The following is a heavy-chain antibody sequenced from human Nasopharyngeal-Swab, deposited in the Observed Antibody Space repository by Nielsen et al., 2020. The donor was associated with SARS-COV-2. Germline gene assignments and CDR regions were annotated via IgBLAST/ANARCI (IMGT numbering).Heavy chain of an antibody. V-gene: IGHV3-23*01. CDR2: ISASCAST. CDR1: GFTFSNYA. J-gene: IGHJ3*02. Sequence: GESLKISCAASGFTFSNYAMSWVRQAPGKGLEWVSGISASCASTYYADSVKGRFTISRDNSQNTLYLQVNSLRAEDTALFYCARDAHVIGPDFDAFDIWGQGTMVTVSS. D-gene: IGHD2-21*02. CDR3: ARDAHVIGPDFDAFDI.